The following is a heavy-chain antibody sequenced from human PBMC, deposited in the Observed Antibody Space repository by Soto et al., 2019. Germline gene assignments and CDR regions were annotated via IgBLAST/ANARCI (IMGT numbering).Heavy chain of an antibody. CDR1: GGSISSGGYY. CDR3: AGGVGVVTPGVGMDV. J-gene: IGHJ6*02. CDR2: IYYSGST. D-gene: IGHD3-22*01. Sequence: SETLSLTCTVSGGSISSGGYYWSWIRQHQGKGLEWIGYIYYSGSTYYNPSLKSRVTISVDTSKNQFSLKLSSVTAADTAVYYCAGGVGVVTPGVGMDVWGQGTTVTVSS. V-gene: IGHV4-31*03.